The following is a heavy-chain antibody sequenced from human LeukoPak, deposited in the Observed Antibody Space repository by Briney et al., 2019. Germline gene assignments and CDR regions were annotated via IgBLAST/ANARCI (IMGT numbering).Heavy chain of an antibody. CDR2: IYYSGST. Sequence: SETLSLTCTVSGGSINSGDYYWSWIRQPPGKGLEWIGYIYYSGSTYYNPSLKSRVTISVDTSKNQFSLKLSSVTAADTAVYYCARVDYHDRRLDYWGQGTLVTVSS. CDR1: GGSINSGDYY. D-gene: IGHD3-22*01. CDR3: ARVDYHDRRLDY. V-gene: IGHV4-30-4*01. J-gene: IGHJ4*02.